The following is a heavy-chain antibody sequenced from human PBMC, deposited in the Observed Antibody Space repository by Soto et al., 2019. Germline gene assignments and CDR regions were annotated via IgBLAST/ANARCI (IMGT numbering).Heavy chain of an antibody. CDR2: ISGSGGST. CDR1: GFTFSSYA. V-gene: IGHV3-23*01. CDR3: AKRSWGGWYFYL. D-gene: IGHD7-27*01. Sequence: EVQLLESGGGLVQPGGSLRLSCAASGFTFSSYAMSWVRQAPGKGLEWVSAISGSGGSTYYADSVKGRFTISRDNSKHTLYLKMNSLRAEDTAVSYCAKRSWGGWYFYLWGRGTLVTVSS. J-gene: IGHJ2*01.